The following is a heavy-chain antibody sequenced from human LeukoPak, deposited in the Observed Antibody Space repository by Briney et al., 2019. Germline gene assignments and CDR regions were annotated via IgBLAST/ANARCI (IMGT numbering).Heavy chain of an antibody. J-gene: IGHJ5*02. D-gene: IGHD6-6*01. Sequence: PSETLSLTCTVSGGSISSGGYYWSWIRQHPGKGLEWIGYIYYSGSTYYNPSLKSRVTISVDMSKNQFSLKLSSVTAADTAVYYCARRLYSSSSRADWFDPWGQGTLVTVSS. CDR1: GGSISSGGYY. CDR3: ARRLYSSSSRADWFDP. V-gene: IGHV4-31*03. CDR2: IYYSGST.